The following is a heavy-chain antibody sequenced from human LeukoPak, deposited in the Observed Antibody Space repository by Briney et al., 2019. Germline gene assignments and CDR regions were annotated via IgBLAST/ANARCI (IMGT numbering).Heavy chain of an antibody. CDR1: GYTSTGYY. J-gene: IGHJ4*02. CDR3: ARSAPYDILTGHKFDY. CDR2: INPNSGGT. Sequence: ASVKVSCKASGYTSTGYYMHWVRQAPGQGLEWMGWINPNSGGTNYAQKFQGRVTMTRDTSISTAYMELSRLRSDDTAVYYCARSAPYDILTGHKFDYWGQGTLVTVSS. V-gene: IGHV1-2*02. D-gene: IGHD3-9*01.